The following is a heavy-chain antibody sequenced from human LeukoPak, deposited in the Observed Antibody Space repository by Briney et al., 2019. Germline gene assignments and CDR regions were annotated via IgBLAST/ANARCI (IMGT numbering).Heavy chain of an antibody. Sequence: SVKVSCKASGGTFSSYTISWVRQAPGQGLEWMGRTIPILGIANYAQKFQGRVTITADKSTSTAYMELSSLRSEDTAVYYCARDRKDTATIDYWGQGTLVTVSS. CDR3: ARDRKDTATIDY. D-gene: IGHD2-15*01. CDR1: GGTFSSYT. J-gene: IGHJ4*02. CDR2: TIPILGIA. V-gene: IGHV1-69*04.